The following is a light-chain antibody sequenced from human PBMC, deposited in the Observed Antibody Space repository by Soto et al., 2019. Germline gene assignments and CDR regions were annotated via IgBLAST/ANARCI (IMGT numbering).Light chain of an antibody. CDR3: QQRSNWPQIT. CDR2: DAS. CDR1: QGVSKY. V-gene: IGKV3-11*01. Sequence: EIVLTQSPATLSLSPGERATPSCRASQGVSKYLAWYQQEPGQAPRLLIHDASNRATGIPARFSGSGSGTDFTLTISSLEPEDFGVYYCQQRSNWPQITFGGGTKVEIK. J-gene: IGKJ4*01.